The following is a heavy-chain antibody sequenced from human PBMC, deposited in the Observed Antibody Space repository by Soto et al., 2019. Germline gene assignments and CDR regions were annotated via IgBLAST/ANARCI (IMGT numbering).Heavy chain of an antibody. CDR1: GFTFSNYG. CDR3: AKALWFGQRVCDF. J-gene: IGHJ4*02. V-gene: IGHV3-23*01. D-gene: IGHD3-10*01. CDR2: ISGSGGTA. Sequence: EVQLLESGGGLVQPGGSLRLSCAASGFTFSNYGMSWVRQAPGKGLEWVSVISGSGGTAFYADSVKGRFTVSRDNSKNTLFLQMSILRDEDTAVYYCAKALWFGQRVCDFWGQGPLVTVSS.